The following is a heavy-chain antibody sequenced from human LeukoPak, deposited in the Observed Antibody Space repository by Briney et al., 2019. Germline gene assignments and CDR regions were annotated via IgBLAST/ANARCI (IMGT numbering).Heavy chain of an antibody. J-gene: IGHJ4*02. Sequence: PSETLSLTCTVSGGSISSYYWSWLRQHPGKGLEWIGYIYYSGSTYYNPSLKSRVTISVDTSKNQFSLKLSSVTAADTAVYYCARGVTYYYDSSGYDYWGQGTLVTVSS. CDR3: ARGVTYYYDSSGYDY. V-gene: IGHV4-59*06. CDR2: IYYSGST. D-gene: IGHD3-22*01. CDR1: GGSISSYY.